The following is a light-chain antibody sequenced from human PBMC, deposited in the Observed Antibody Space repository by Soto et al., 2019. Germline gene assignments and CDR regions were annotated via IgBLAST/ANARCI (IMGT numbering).Light chain of an antibody. Sequence: QSVLTQPPSASGTPGQRVTISCSGSSSNIGSNYVYWYQQLPGTAPKLLIYRNNQRPSGVPDRFSGSKSGTSASLAISGLRSEDEDDYYCAAWDDSLSGLYVFGTGTQLTVL. V-gene: IGLV1-47*01. CDR1: SSNIGSNY. CDR3: AAWDDSLSGLYV. CDR2: RNN. J-gene: IGLJ1*01.